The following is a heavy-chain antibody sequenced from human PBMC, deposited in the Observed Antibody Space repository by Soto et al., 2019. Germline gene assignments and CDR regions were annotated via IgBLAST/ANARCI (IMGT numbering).Heavy chain of an antibody. V-gene: IGHV3-30*03. CDR1: GFTFSSYG. J-gene: IGHJ4*02. Sequence: AGSLRLSCAASGFTFSSYGMHWVRQAPGKGLEWVAVISYDGSNKYYADSVKGRSTISRDNSKNTLYLQMNSLRSEDTAVYYCARVGSRYGDYGGDYWGQGTLVTVSS. CDR3: ARVGSRYGDYGGDY. D-gene: IGHD4-17*01. CDR2: ISYDGSNK.